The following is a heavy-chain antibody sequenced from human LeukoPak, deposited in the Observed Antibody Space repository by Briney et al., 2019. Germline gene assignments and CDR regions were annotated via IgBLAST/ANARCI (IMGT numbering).Heavy chain of an antibody. Sequence: SETLSLTCAVYGGSFSGYYWSWIRQPPGKGLEWIGEINHSGSTNYNPSLKSRVTISVDTSKNQFSLKLGSVTAADPAVYYCARGWGIAAGINNWGQGTLVTVSS. CDR1: GGSFSGYY. D-gene: IGHD6-13*01. V-gene: IGHV4-34*01. CDR3: ARGWGIAAGINN. CDR2: INHSGST. J-gene: IGHJ4*02.